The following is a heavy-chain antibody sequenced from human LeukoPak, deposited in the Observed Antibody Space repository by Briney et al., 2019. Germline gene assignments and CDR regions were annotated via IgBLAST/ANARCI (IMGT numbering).Heavy chain of an antibody. Sequence: GGSLRLSCAASGFTFSSYSMNWVRQAPGKGLEWVSSISSSSSYIYYADSVKGRFTISRDNAKNSLYLQMNSLRAEDTAVYYCARDGPSTVVTSPDDAFDIWGQGTMVTVSS. V-gene: IGHV3-21*01. J-gene: IGHJ3*02. CDR3: ARDGPSTVVTSPDDAFDI. CDR1: GFTFSSYS. CDR2: ISSSSSYI. D-gene: IGHD4-23*01.